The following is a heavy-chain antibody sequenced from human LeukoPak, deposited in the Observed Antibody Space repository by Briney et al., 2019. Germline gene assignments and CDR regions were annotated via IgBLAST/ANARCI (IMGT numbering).Heavy chain of an antibody. Sequence: GGSLRLSCAASGFTFSSYAMSWVRQPPGKGLEWVSAISGSGGSTYYADSVKGRFTISRDNSKNTLYLQMNSLRADDTAVYYCAKSINNYGDINYFDYWGQGTLVTVSS. CDR2: ISGSGGST. CDR3: AKSINNYGDINYFDY. D-gene: IGHD4-17*01. V-gene: IGHV3-23*01. J-gene: IGHJ4*01. CDR1: GFTFSSYA.